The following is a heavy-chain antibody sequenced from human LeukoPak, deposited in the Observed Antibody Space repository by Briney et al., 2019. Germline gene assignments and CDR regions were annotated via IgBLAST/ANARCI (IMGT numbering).Heavy chain of an antibody. CDR3: VRVAGWELQSDAFDI. V-gene: IGHV3-74*01. J-gene: IGHJ3*02. CDR1: GFTFSSYW. D-gene: IGHD1-26*01. CDR2: INGDGSSS. Sequence: TGGSLRLSCAASGFTFSSYWMHWVRQPPGKGLLWVSRINGDGSSSSYADSVKGRFTISRDNAKNTLYLQMNSLRAEDTAVYYCVRVAGWELQSDAFDIWGQGTMVTVSS.